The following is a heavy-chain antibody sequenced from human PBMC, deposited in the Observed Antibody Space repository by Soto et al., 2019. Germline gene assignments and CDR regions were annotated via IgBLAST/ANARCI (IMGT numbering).Heavy chain of an antibody. CDR3: ARESQIWSGYNKDKRYYYYYMDV. Sequence: ASVKVSCKASGGTFSSYTISWVRQAPGQGLEWMGRIIPILGIANYAQKFQGRVTITADKSTSTAYMELSSLRSEDTAVYYCARESQIWSGYNKDKRYYYYYMDVWGKGTTVTVSS. D-gene: IGHD3-3*01. V-gene: IGHV1-69*04. CDR1: GGTFSSYT. CDR2: IIPILGIA. J-gene: IGHJ6*03.